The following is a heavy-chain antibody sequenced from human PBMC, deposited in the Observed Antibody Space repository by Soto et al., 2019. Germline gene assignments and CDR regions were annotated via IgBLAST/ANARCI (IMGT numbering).Heavy chain of an antibody. D-gene: IGHD2-15*01. Sequence: QVQLQESGPGLVKPSQTLSLTCTVSGGSVSSGGYYWSWIRQHPGKGLEWIGYIYYSGSTYYNPYLKSRVTITVDTSKNQFSQKLSSVTAADTAVYYCARDGCSGGSCYPDGLFDYWGQGTLVTVSS. J-gene: IGHJ4*02. CDR2: IYYSGST. CDR1: GGSVSSGGYY. V-gene: IGHV4-31*03. CDR3: ARDGCSGGSCYPDGLFDY.